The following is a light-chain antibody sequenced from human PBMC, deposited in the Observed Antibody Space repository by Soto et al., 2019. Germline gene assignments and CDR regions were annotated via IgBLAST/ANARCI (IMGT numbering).Light chain of an antibody. Sequence: EVVMRQSPATLSVSPEAVATLSSRASQGIVDTLPWYQHKPAQTPRLLIYDTSTRDTGAPTRFSGSRSGAEFTLTINSLQSEDFAVYYCQPYNNWPLTFGGGTKVEIK. CDR3: QPYNNWPLT. CDR1: QGIVDT. CDR2: DTS. V-gene: IGKV3-15*01. J-gene: IGKJ4*02.